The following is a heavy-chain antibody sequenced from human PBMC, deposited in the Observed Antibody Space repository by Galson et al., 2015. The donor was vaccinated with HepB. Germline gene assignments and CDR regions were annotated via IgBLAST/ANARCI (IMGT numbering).Heavy chain of an antibody. D-gene: IGHD5/OR15-5a*01. CDR2: IKGDGSEN. J-gene: IGHJ4*02. V-gene: IGHV3-7*01. Sequence: SLRLSCAASGFTLISYTKNWVRQAPGKGLEWVAKIKGDGSENYYVDSVKGRFTISRDNAKNSLYLQMNSLRAEDTAVYYCARGGRSRFDYWGQGILVTVSS. CDR3: ARGGRSRFDY. CDR1: GFTLISYT.